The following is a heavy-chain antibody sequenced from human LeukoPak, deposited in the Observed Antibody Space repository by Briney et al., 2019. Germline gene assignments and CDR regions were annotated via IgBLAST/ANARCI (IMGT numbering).Heavy chain of an antibody. J-gene: IGHJ4*02. D-gene: IGHD2-15*01. CDR2: ISGSGGGT. CDR1: GFTFSSYA. CDR3: AKDRASKDIVVMVPATGEFDY. V-gene: IGHV3-23*01. Sequence: PGGSLRLSCAASGFTFSSYAMSWVRQAPGKGLKWVSGISGSGGGTYYADSVKGRFTISRDNSKNTLYLQMNSLRAEDTAVYYCAKDRASKDIVVMVPATGEFDYWGQGTLVTVSS.